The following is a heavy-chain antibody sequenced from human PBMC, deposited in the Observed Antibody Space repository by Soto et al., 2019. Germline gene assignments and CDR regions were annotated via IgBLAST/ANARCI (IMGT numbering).Heavy chain of an antibody. V-gene: IGHV3-7*01. CDR3: ARHLSYGNNFFDP. CDR1: GFTFSSYW. CDR2: INQHGSEK. J-gene: IGHJ5*02. Sequence: GGSLRLSCAVSGFTFSSYWMSWVRQAPGKGLEWVANINQHGSEKYYVDSVKGRFTISRDNAKNSLYLQMNGLRAEDTAVYYCARHLSYGNNFFDPWGQGTLVTLSS. D-gene: IGHD3-10*01.